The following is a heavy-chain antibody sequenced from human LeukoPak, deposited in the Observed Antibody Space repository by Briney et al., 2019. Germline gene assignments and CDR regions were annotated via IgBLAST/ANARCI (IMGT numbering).Heavy chain of an antibody. CDR1: GGTFSSYA. Sequence: SVKVSCKASGGTFSSYAISWVRQAPGQGLEWMGWIIPIFGTANYAQKLQGRVTITTDESTSTAYMELGSLRSEDTAVYYCASLPQSIAAAGTDWFDLWGRGTLVTVSS. V-gene: IGHV1-69*05. CDR3: ASLPQSIAAAGTDWFDL. J-gene: IGHJ2*01. CDR2: IIPIFGTA. D-gene: IGHD6-13*01.